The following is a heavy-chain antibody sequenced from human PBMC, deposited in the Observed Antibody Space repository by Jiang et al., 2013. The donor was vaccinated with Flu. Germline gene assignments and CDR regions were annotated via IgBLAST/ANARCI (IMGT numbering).Heavy chain of an antibody. CDR3: ASPPESGGDAFDI. Sequence: SGAEVKKPGSSVKVSCKASVDTFSTSTVTWVRQAPGQGLEWMGGILPMFGTTTFAQKFRDRVTLSADKSTRTVYMEVSSLRSEDTAMYYCASPPESGGDAFDIWGLGTMVTVSS. V-gene: IGHV1-69*06. CDR2: ILPMFGTT. CDR1: VDTFSTST. D-gene: IGHD3-16*01. J-gene: IGHJ3*02.